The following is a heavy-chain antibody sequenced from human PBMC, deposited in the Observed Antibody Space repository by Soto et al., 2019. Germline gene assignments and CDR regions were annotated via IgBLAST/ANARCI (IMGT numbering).Heavy chain of an antibody. CDR3: ARDGDTGYSFWSGPLGGGRFDP. J-gene: IGHJ5*02. Sequence: QVQLVQSGAEVKEPGSSVNVSCKTSGGTFGNTAVTWVRQVPGQGIEWIGGIVPLFGTANYAQKFRGRVMITADESKSTAYMDRSSLRSDDTAIYYWARDGDTGYSFWSGPLGGGRFDPWGQGTLVTVSS. D-gene: IGHD3-3*01. CDR2: IVPLFGTA. V-gene: IGHV1-69*12. CDR1: GGTFGNTA.